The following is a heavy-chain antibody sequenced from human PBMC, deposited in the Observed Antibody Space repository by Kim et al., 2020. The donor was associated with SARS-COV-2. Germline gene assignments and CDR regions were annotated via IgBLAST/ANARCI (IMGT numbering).Heavy chain of an antibody. Sequence: GGSLRLSCAASGFTFSNYDMTWVRQAPGKGLEWVSDISAIGPNTYYADSVKGRFTISRDNSKNTLYLQLNSLRAEDTAVYYCAIVASKLRFLNFEYWGQGTLVTVSP. D-gene: IGHD3-3*01. CDR1: GFTFSNYD. CDR3: AIVASKLRFLNFEY. J-gene: IGHJ4*02. CDR2: ISAIGPNT. V-gene: IGHV3-23*01.